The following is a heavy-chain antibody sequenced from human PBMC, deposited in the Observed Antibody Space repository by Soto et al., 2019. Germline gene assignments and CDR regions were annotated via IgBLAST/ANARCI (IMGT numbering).Heavy chain of an antibody. Sequence: GGSLRLSCAASGFTFSSYSMNWVRQAPGKGLEWVSYISSSSTIYYADSVKGRFTISRDNAKNSLYLQMNSLRAEDTAVYYCARGPEGDVLLRFGELYGMDVWGQGTTVTVSS. D-gene: IGHD3-10*01. V-gene: IGHV3-48*01. J-gene: IGHJ6*02. CDR2: ISSSSTI. CDR1: GFTFSSYS. CDR3: ARGPEGDVLLRFGELYGMDV.